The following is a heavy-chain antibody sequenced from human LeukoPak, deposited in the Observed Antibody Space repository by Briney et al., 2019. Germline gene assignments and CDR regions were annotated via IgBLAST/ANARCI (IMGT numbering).Heavy chain of an antibody. CDR2: IYYSGST. V-gene: IGHV4-30-4*01. CDR1: GGSISSGDYY. Sequence: PSQTLSLTCTVSGGSISSGDYYWGWIRQPPGKGLEWIGYIYYSGSTYYNPSLKSRVTISVDTSKNQFSLKLSSVTAADTAVYYCARFYYYYYGMDVWGQGTTVTVSS. CDR3: ARFYYYYYGMDV. J-gene: IGHJ6*02. D-gene: IGHD3-16*01.